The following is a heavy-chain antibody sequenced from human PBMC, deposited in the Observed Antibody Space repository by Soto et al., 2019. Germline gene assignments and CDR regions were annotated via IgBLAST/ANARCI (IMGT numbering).Heavy chain of an antibody. Sequence: PKGKGLEWIGYIYYSGSTNYNPSLKSRVTISVDTSKNQFTLKLSSVTAADTAVYYCAGIHYYYYDMDFWGKGTTVTVSS. CDR3: AGIHYYYYDMDF. CDR2: IYYSGST. J-gene: IGHJ6*03. V-gene: IGHV4-59*01.